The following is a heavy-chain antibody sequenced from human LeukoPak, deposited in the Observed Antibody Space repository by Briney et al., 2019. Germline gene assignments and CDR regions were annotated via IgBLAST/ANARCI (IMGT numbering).Heavy chain of an antibody. CDR2: ISNSGSTM. CDR1: AFTFSSYA. D-gene: IGHD5-12*01. CDR3: VREVAPSSRKGAFDP. V-gene: IGHV3-48*02. J-gene: IGHJ5*02. Sequence: GGSLRLSCAASAFTFSSYAMNWVRQAPGKGLGWISYISNSGSTMYYADSVKGRFTISRDNVRNELYLQMNSLREDDTAVFCCVREVAPSSRKGAFDPWGQGTLVTVSS.